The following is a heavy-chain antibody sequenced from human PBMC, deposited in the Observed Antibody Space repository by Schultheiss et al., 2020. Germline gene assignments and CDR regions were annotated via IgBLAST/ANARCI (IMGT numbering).Heavy chain of an antibody. Sequence: GGSLRLSCAASGFTFSSYSMNWVRQAPGKGLEWVSGISWNSGSIGYADSVKGRFTISRDNAKNSLYLQMNSLRAEDTAVYYCAREVAGSDYWGQGTLVTVSS. CDR1: GFTFSSYS. CDR3: AREVAGSDY. CDR2: ISWNSGSI. V-gene: IGHV3-21*01. D-gene: IGHD6-19*01. J-gene: IGHJ4*02.